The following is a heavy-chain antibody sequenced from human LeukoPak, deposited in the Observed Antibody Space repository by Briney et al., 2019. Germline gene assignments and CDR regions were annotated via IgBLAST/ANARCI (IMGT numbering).Heavy chain of an antibody. J-gene: IGHJ4*02. D-gene: IGHD3-22*01. V-gene: IGHV3-7*01. CDR2: INQDGSEK. Sequence: AGSLRLSCATSGFTFSSYWMTWVRQTPGKGLEWVAHINQDGSEKYYVDSVQGRFTISRDNTKNSLYLQMNSLRADDTAVYYCARDLGYSPDYWGQGTLVSVSS. CDR1: GFTFSSYW. CDR3: ARDLGYSPDY.